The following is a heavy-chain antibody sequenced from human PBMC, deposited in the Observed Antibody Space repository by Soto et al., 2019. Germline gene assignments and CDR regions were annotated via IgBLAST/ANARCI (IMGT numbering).Heavy chain of an antibody. Sequence: SVKVSCKASGGTFSSYTISWVRQAPGQGFEWMGRIIPILGIANYAQKFQGRVTITADKSTSTAYMELSSLRSEDTAVYYCARGSDIVVVPAANDFDYWGQGTLVTVSS. CDR1: GGTFSSYT. D-gene: IGHD2-2*01. CDR2: IIPILGIA. J-gene: IGHJ4*02. CDR3: ARGSDIVVVPAANDFDY. V-gene: IGHV1-69*02.